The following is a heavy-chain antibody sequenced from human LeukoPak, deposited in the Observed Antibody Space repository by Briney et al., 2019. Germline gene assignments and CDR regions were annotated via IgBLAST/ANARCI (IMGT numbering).Heavy chain of an antibody. D-gene: IGHD3-10*01. CDR3: ARSWGSGSSFDY. Sequence: EASVKVSCKASGYTFTSYGISWVRQAPGQGLEWMGWISAYNGNTNYAQKLHGRVTMTTDTSTSTAYTELRSLRSDDTAVYYCARSWGSGSSFDYWGQGTLVTVSS. J-gene: IGHJ4*02. CDR1: GYTFTSYG. V-gene: IGHV1-18*01. CDR2: ISAYNGNT.